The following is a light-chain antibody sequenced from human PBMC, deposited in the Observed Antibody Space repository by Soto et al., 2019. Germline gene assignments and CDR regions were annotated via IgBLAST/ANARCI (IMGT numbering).Light chain of an antibody. Sequence: SVPSQAASVSGFPCQWTTHSCPGHSNDFGSSNLFSWYQQYPGKVPKLMIYEGSKRPSGVSNRFSGSKSGNTASLTISGLQAEDEADYYCCSYTGSTNYYVFGTGTKVIVL. CDR3: CSYTGSTNYYV. CDR1: SNDFGSSNL. J-gene: IGLJ1*01. V-gene: IGLV2-23*01. CDR2: EGS.